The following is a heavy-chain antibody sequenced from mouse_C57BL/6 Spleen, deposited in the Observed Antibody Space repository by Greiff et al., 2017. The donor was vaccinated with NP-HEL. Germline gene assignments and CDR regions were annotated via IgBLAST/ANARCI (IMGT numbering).Heavy chain of an antibody. Sequence: DVMLVESGGGLVKPGGSLKLSCAASGFTFSSYTMSWVRQTPEKRLEWVATISGGGGNTYYPDSVKGRFTISSDNAKNTLYLQMSSLRSEDTALYYCARQNYDYDEEGYYYAMDYWGQGTSVTVSS. J-gene: IGHJ4*01. CDR3: ARQNYDYDEEGYYYAMDY. CDR1: GFTFSSYT. V-gene: IGHV5-9*01. D-gene: IGHD2-4*01. CDR2: ISGGGGNT.